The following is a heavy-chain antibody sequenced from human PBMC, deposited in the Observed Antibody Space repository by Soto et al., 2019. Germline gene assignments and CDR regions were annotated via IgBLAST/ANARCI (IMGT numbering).Heavy chain of an antibody. D-gene: IGHD3-10*01. CDR1: GYTFTGYY. CDR2: INPNSGGT. V-gene: IGHV1-2*04. Sequence: ASVKVSCKATGYTFTGYYMHWVRQAPGQGLDWMGWINPNSGGTNYAQKFQGWVTMTRDTSISTAYMELSRLRSDDTAVYYCARAGTYYYGSGSYYTPPNYYYGMDVWGQGTTVTVSS. J-gene: IGHJ6*02. CDR3: ARAGTYYYGSGSYYTPPNYYYGMDV.